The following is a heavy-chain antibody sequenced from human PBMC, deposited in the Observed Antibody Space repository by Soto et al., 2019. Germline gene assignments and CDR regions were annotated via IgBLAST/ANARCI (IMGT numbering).Heavy chain of an antibody. CDR1: GGSISSGDYF. J-gene: IGHJ4*02. D-gene: IGHD3-3*01. CDR3: AIDDGYYRLYDY. CDR2: IYYTGST. V-gene: IGHV4-30-4*01. Sequence: QVRLQESGPGLVKPSQTLSLTCTVSGGSISSGDYFWSWVRQPPGKGLEWIGSIYYTGSTSYIPSLKSRITISVDTSKHHFSLKVSSVTAADTAVYLCAIDDGYYRLYDYWGQGTLVTVSS.